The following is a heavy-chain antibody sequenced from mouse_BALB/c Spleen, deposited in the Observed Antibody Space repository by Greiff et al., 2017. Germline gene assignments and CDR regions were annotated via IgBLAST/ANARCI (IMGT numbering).Heavy chain of an antibody. CDR1: GFTFSSFG. V-gene: IGHV5-17*02. CDR2: ISSGSSTI. J-gene: IGHJ2*01. D-gene: IGHD4-1*02. Sequence: DVMLVESGGGLVQPGGSRKLSCAASGFTFSSFGMHWVRQAPEKGLEWVAYISSGSSTIYYADTVTGRFTISRDNAKNTLYLEMSSLRSEDTAMYYCARSTGKEDYFDYWGQGTTLTVSS. CDR3: ARSTGKEDYFDY.